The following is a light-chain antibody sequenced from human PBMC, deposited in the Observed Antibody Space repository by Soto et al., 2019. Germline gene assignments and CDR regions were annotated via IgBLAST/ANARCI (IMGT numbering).Light chain of an antibody. CDR2: GNS. Sequence: QSVLTQPPSVSGAPGQRVTISCTGSSSNIGAGYDVNWYQQLPGTVPKLLIYGNSNRPSGVPDRFSGSKSGTSASLAITGLQAEDEADYYCQSYDGSMVVVFGGGTKLTVL. CDR1: SSNIGAGYD. CDR3: QSYDGSMVVV. J-gene: IGLJ2*01. V-gene: IGLV1-40*01.